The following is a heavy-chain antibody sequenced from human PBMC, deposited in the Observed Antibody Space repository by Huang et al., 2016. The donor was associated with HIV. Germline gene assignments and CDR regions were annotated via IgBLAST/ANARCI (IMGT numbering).Heavy chain of an antibody. D-gene: IGHD6-13*01. CDR3: VKDRGQQLSPFDS. Sequence: EVQLVDSGGGLVKPGGSLRLSCAASGFSLDSFNMFWVRQTPAKGLQWVATSSPSSSFIEYADSVKGRFSISRDNAKNSLYLQMNSLRGEDTAVYYCVKDRGQQLSPFDSWGQGTLVTVSS. J-gene: IGHJ4*02. V-gene: IGHV3-21*01. CDR2: SSPSSSFI. CDR1: GFSLDSFN.